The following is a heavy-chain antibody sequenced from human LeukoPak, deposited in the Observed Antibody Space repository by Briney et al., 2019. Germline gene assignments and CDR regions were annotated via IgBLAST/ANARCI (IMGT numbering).Heavy chain of an antibody. CDR2: IYSGGST. V-gene: IGHV3-53*01. CDR1: GFTFSNAW. Sequence: GGSLRLSCAASGFTFSNAWMNWVRQAPGKGLEWVSVIYSGGSTYYADSVKGRFTISRDNSKNTLYLQMNSLRAEDTAVYSCARDGPNYAMDVWGQGTTVTVSS. J-gene: IGHJ6*02. D-gene: IGHD2-8*01. CDR3: ARDGPNYAMDV.